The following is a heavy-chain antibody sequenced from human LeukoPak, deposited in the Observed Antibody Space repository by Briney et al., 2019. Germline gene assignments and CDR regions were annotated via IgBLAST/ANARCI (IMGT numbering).Heavy chain of an antibody. Sequence: GRSLRLSCAASGFTFSSYAMHWVRQAPGKGLEWVAVISYDGSNKYYADSVKGRFTISRDNFKNTVSLQMNSLRADDTAVYFCAKEAATSQIDYWGQGTLVTVSS. CDR2: ISYDGSNK. J-gene: IGHJ4*02. CDR3: AKEAATSQIDY. CDR1: GFTFSSYA. V-gene: IGHV3-30-3*01. D-gene: IGHD6-25*01.